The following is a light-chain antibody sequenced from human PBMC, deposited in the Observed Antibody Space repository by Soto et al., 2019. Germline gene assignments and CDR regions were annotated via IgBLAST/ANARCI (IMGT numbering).Light chain of an antibody. Sequence: QSALTQPPSASGSPGQSVTISCTGTRSDVGAYNYVSWYQQHPGKAPKLLIYEVSKRPSGVPDRFSGSKSGNTASLTVSGLQAEDEADYYCYSYGGTNNFWVFGGGTKLTAL. CDR3: YSYGGTNNFWV. CDR2: EVS. J-gene: IGLJ3*02. CDR1: RSDVGAYNY. V-gene: IGLV2-8*01.